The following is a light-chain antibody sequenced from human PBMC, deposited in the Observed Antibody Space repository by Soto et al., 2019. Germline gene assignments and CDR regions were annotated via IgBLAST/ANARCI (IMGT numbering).Light chain of an antibody. J-gene: IGLJ1*01. CDR2: DVS. CDR3: SSYTTRSTYV. V-gene: IGLV2-14*03. CDR1: SRDIGFYNY. Sequence: QSVLTQPASVSGSPGQSLTISCTGTSRDIGFYNYVSWYQQYPGNAPKLIIFDVSNRPSGVSGRFSGSKSGNTASLTISGLLAEDGADYYCSSYTTRSTYVFXSGTKVTVL.